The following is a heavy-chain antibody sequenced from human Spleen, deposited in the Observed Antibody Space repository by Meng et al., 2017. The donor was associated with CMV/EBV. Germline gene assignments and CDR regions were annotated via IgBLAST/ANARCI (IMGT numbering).Heavy chain of an antibody. CDR3: ASARVVFPWRSGYFDL. CDR1: GGSIGRYY. V-gene: IGHV4-59*12. D-gene: IGHD2/OR15-2a*01. CDR2: LYSSEST. Sequence: SETLSLTCTVSGGSIGRYYWTWIRQPPGKGLEWIGSLYSSESTSYSPSLESRITISVDTSRNQFYLKLHSVTAADTAVYYCASARVVFPWRSGYFDLWGRGTLVTVSS. J-gene: IGHJ2*01.